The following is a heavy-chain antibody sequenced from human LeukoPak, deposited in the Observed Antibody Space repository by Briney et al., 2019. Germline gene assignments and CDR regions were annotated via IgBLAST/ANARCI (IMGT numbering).Heavy chain of an antibody. V-gene: IGHV5-51*01. D-gene: IGHD1-26*01. J-gene: IGHJ5*02. CDR2: IYPGDSDT. CDR3: ARLNLKLVGAPRWDCFDP. CDR1: GYSFTSYW. Sequence: GASLQISCKGSGYSFTSYWIGWVRQMPGKGLEWMGIIYPGDSDTRYSPSFQGQVTISADKSISTAYLQWSSLKASDTAMYYWARLNLKLVGAPRWDCFDPGGQGTLVTVS.